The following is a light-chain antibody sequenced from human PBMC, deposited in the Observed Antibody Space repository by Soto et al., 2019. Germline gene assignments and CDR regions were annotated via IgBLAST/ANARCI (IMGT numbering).Light chain of an antibody. CDR3: QQSNNWPPGRLT. CDR2: AAS. CDR1: QSVGIN. Sequence: EIVMTQSPATLSVSPGERATLSCRASQSVGINLVWYQQKPGQAHRFIIYAASTRATGIPARFSGSGSGTEFTLTISSLQSEDFAVYYCQQSNNWPPGRLTFGGGTKVEIK. V-gene: IGKV3-15*01. J-gene: IGKJ4*01.